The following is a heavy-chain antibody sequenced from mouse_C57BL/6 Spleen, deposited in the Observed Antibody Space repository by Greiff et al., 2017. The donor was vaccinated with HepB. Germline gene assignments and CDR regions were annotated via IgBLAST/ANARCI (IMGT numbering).Heavy chain of an antibody. CDR3: ARGATDAMDY. CDR1: GYTFTSYT. J-gene: IGHJ4*01. Sequence: VKLQESGAELARPGASVKMSCKASGYTFTSYTMHWVKQRPGQGLEWIGYINPSSGYTKYNQKFKDKATLTADKSSSTAYMQLSSLTSEDSAVYYCARGATDAMDYWGQGTSVTVSS. D-gene: IGHD3-1*01. V-gene: IGHV1-4*01. CDR2: INPSSGYT.